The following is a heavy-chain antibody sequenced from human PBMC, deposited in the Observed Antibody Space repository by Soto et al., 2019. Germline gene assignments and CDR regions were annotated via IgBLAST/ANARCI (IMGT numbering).Heavy chain of an antibody. V-gene: IGHV1-69*13. CDR1: GGTFSSYA. J-gene: IGHJ6*02. CDR2: IIPIFGTA. CDR3: ARAGSYTVTTLGYYYYGMDV. Sequence: SVKVSCKASGGTFSSYAISWVRQAPGQGLEWMGGIIPIFGTANYAQKFQGRVTITADESTSTAYMELSSLRSEDTAVYYCARAGSYTVTTLGYYYYGMDVWGQGTTVTVSS. D-gene: IGHD4-4*01.